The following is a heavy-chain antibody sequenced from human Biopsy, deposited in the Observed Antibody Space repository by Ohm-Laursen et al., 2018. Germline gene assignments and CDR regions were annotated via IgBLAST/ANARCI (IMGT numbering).Heavy chain of an antibody. CDR3: ARDGAGSYHDY. D-gene: IGHD3-10*01. CDR2: ISGSGTTI. V-gene: IGHV3-11*01. J-gene: IGHJ4*02. Sequence: GSLRLSCAASGFTFSDYYMSWIRQAPGKGLEWLSYISGSGTTIFYAYSVKGRFTVSRDNAKNSLYLQMNSLTVEDTAVYYCARDGAGSYHDYWGQGTLVTVSS. CDR1: GFTFSDYY.